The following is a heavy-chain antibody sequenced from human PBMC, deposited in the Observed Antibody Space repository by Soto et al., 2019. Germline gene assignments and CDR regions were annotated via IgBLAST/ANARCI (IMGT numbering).Heavy chain of an antibody. V-gene: IGHV4-30-4*01. D-gene: IGHD5-18*01. J-gene: IGHJ4*02. CDR2: ISNSGST. Sequence: PSETLSLTCTVSGGSLTSDEDYWTWIRQSPGKGLEWIGYISNSGSTGYNPSLKTRLSMSVDRSKNQFTLRLTSVTAADTAVYFCATESGSTYGYFDHWGQGTQVTVSS. CDR3: ATESGSTYGYFDH. CDR1: GGSLTSDEDY.